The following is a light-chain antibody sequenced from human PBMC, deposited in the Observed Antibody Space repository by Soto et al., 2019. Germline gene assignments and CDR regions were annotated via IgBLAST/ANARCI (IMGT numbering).Light chain of an antibody. CDR3: LQDYTLPYT. V-gene: IGKV1-6*01. Sequence: AIQVTQSPSSLSASVGDRASITCRASENIRNDLGWYQEKPGRATKLLIYAASTLESGVPSRFSGIGSGTEFTLTISSLQPEDCATYYCLQDYTLPYTVGQGSKVEIK. J-gene: IGKJ2*01. CDR1: ENIRND. CDR2: AAS.